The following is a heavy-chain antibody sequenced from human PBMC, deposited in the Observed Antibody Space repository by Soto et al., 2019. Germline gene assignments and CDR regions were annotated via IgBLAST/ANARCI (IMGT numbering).Heavy chain of an antibody. J-gene: IGHJ4*02. CDR3: ARISSGFGELFDY. Sequence: QITLKESGPRLVKPTQTLTLTCFFSGFSLSSSGVGVGWIRQPPGKALEWLALIYWDDDKHYSPSLKTRLTITKDTSKNQVVLTLTNVDPVDTGTYYCARISSGFGELFDYWGQGTLVTVSS. CDR2: IYWDDDK. V-gene: IGHV2-5*02. D-gene: IGHD3-10*01. CDR1: GFSLSSSGVG.